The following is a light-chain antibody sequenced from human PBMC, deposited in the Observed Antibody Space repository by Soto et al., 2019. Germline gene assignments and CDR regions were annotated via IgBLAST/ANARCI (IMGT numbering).Light chain of an antibody. J-gene: IGKJ1*01. CDR2: DVS. CDR3: QQYNYFWA. Sequence: DIQMTQSPSTLSASVGDRVTITCRASQSISSWLAWYQQKPGKAPKLLIYDVSSLESGVPSRFSGSGSGTEFTLTISSLQPDDFATYYCQQYNYFWAFGQGTKVDIK. CDR1: QSISSW. V-gene: IGKV1-5*01.